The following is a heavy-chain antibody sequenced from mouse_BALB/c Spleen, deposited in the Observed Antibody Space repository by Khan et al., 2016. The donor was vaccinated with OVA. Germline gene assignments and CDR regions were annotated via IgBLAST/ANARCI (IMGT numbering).Heavy chain of an antibody. V-gene: IGHV3-2*02. J-gene: IGHJ2*01. D-gene: IGHD1-1*01. Sequence: EVQLVESGPGLVKPSQSLSLTCTVTGYSITSDYAWNWIRQFPGNKLEWMGYISYSGNTKYNPSLKSRISFTRDTSKNQFFLQLNSVTTEDTATYYCARIYGGDFDYWGQGTTLTVSS. CDR3: ARIYGGDFDY. CDR1: GYSITSDYA. CDR2: ISYSGNT.